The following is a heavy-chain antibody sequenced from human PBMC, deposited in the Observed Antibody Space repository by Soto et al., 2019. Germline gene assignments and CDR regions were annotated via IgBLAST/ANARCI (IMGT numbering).Heavy chain of an antibody. J-gene: IGHJ6*02. V-gene: IGHV1-18*04. CDR2: ISAYNGNT. CDR3: ARVELIVVVPAALGMEV. D-gene: IGHD2-2*01. Sequence: ASVKVSCKASGYTVTSYVSSEMRQAPVQGLEWIGWISAYNGNTTQAQKLQGRVTMTTDISTSTAYLELRSLRSDDTAVYYCARVELIVVVPAALGMEVWGQGPTVTVSS. CDR1: GYTVTSYV.